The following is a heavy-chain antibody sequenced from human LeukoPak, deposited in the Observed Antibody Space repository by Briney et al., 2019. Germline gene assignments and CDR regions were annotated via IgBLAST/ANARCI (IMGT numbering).Heavy chain of an antibody. CDR1: GYSFTTYW. V-gene: IGHV5-51*01. CDR3: ARQPARAYNPFDL. Sequence: GESLKISCQGSGYSFTTYWIAWVRQMPGKGLEWMGFIYPGDSDTRYNPSFQGQVTISADKSISTAYLQWSSLNASETAIYYCARQPARAYNPFDLWGQGTPVTVSS. CDR2: IYPGDSDT. D-gene: IGHD5-18*01. J-gene: IGHJ4*02.